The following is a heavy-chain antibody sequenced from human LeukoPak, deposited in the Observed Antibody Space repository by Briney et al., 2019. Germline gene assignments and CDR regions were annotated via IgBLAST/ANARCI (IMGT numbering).Heavy chain of an antibody. CDR2: ISSSSSTI. V-gene: IGHV3-48*01. J-gene: IGHJ5*02. D-gene: IGHD6-13*01. CDR3: ARDRAAGWFDP. CDR1: GFTFSSYS. Sequence: PGGSLRLSCAASGFTFSSYSMNWVRQAPGKGLKWVSYISSSSSTIYYADSVKGRFTISRDNAKNSLYLQMNSLRAEDTAVYYCARDRAAGWFDPWGQGTLVTVSS.